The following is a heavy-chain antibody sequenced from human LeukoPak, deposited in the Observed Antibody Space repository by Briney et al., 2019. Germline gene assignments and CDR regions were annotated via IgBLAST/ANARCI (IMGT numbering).Heavy chain of an antibody. CDR2: ISSSSSYI. CDR1: GFTFSSYS. CDR3: AIGVLGNWLLYSSGHLDAFDI. J-gene: IGHJ3*02. Sequence: PGGSLRLSCAASGFTFSSYSMNWVRQAPGKGLEWVSSISSSSSYIYYADSVKGRFTISRDNAKNSLYPQMNSLRAEDTAVYYCAIGVLGNWLLYSSGHLDAFDIWGQGTMVTVSS. V-gene: IGHV3-21*01. D-gene: IGHD3-9*01.